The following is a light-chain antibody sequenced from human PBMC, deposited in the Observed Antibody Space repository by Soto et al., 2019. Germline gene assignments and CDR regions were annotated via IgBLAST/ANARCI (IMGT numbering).Light chain of an antibody. CDR2: AAS. CDR3: QQTYSTPVT. Sequence: DIQMTQTPSSLSASVGDRVTITCRASQSISSYLNWYQQKPGKAPKLLIYAASSLQSGVPSRFSGSGSGTDFTLTISSLQPDDFATYYCQQTYSTPVTFGQGTKVYIK. J-gene: IGKJ1*01. V-gene: IGKV1-39*01. CDR1: QSISSY.